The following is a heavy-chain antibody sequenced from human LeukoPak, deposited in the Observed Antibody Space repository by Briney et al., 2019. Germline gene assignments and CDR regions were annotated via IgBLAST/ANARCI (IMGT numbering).Heavy chain of an antibody. CDR1: GGSISSSSYY. V-gene: IGHV4-39*07. CDR3: ARVEDYYDSSGYYTLGWYFDL. D-gene: IGHD3-22*01. J-gene: IGHJ2*01. Sequence: SSETLSLTCTVSGGSISSSSYYWGWIRQPPGKGLEWIGSIYYSGSTNYNPSLKSRVTISVDTSKNQFSLKLSSVTAADTAVYYCARVEDYYDSSGYYTLGWYFDLWGRGTLVTVSS. CDR2: IYYSGST.